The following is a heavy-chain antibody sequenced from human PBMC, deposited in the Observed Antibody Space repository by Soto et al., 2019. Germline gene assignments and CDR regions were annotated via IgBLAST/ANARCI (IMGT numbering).Heavy chain of an antibody. Sequence: ASVKVSCKASGYTFTSYGISWVRQAPGQGLEWMGWISAYNGNTNYAQKLQGRVTMTTDTSTSTAYMELRCLRSDDTAVYYCARDVKLGTLYYYYGMDVWGQGTTVPVSS. J-gene: IGHJ6*02. D-gene: IGHD7-27*01. CDR1: GYTFTSYG. CDR2: ISAYNGNT. V-gene: IGHV1-18*04. CDR3: ARDVKLGTLYYYYGMDV.